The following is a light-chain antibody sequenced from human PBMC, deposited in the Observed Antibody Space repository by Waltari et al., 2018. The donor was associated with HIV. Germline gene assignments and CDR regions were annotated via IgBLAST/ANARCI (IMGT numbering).Light chain of an antibody. CDR3: AAWDDSLSGLV. CDR2: RNN. J-gene: IGLJ3*02. Sequence: QSVLTQPPSASGTPGQRVTISCSGSISTIGSNYVYWYQQLPGTAPKLLIYRNNQRPSGVPDRLSGSKSGTSASLAIIGLRAEDEADYYCAAWDDSLSGLVFGGGTKLTVL. CDR1: ISTIGSNY. V-gene: IGLV1-47*01.